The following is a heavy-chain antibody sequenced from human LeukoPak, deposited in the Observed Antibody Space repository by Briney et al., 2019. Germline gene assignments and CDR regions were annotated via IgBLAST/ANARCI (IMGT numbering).Heavy chain of an antibody. D-gene: IGHD3-22*01. V-gene: IGHV1-8*01. Sequence: ASVKVSCKASGYTFSSYDINWVRQATGQGLEWMGWMNPKSGDTGYAQKFQGRVTMTRNTSIRTAYMELSSLRSEDTAVYYCARGPPYYYDSSGRGFDYWGQGTLVTVSS. CDR1: GYTFSSYD. J-gene: IGHJ4*02. CDR2: MNPKSGDT. CDR3: ARGPPYYYDSSGRGFDY.